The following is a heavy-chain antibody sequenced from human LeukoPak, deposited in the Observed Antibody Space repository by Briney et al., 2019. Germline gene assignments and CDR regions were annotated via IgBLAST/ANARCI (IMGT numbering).Heavy chain of an antibody. CDR2: ISRSSTTI. CDR1: GFTFSDYY. CDR3: ARAGYSSSWYYF. J-gene: IGHJ4*02. Sequence: GGSLRLSCAASGFTFSDYYMSWIRQAPGKGLEWVSDISRSSTTIYYADSVKGRFTISRDNAKNSLYLQMNSLRAEDTAVYYCARAGYSSSWYYFWGQGTLVTVSS. V-gene: IGHV3-11*04. D-gene: IGHD6-13*01.